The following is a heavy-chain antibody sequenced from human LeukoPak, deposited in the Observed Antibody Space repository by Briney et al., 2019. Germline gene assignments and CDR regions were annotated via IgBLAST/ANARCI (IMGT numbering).Heavy chain of an antibody. Sequence: PSQTLSLTCTVSGGSISSGSYYWSWIRQSAGKGLEWIGRIYTSGSTNYNPSLKSRVTISVDTSKNQFSLKLSSVTAADTAVYYCASGVGYYHYYMDVWGKGTTVTVSS. V-gene: IGHV4-61*02. D-gene: IGHD1-26*01. CDR3: ASGVGYYHYYMDV. CDR2: IYTSGST. CDR1: GGSISSGSYY. J-gene: IGHJ6*03.